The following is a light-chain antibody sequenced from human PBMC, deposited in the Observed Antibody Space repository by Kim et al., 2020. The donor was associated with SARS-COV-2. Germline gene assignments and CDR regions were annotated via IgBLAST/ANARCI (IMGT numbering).Light chain of an antibody. CDR1: NIGSKS. V-gene: IGLV3-21*04. J-gene: IGLJ1*01. CDR2: YDS. Sequence: SYELTQPPSVSVAQGKTARITCGGNNIGSKSVHWYQQKPGQAPVLVIYYDSDRPSGIPERFSGSNSGNTATLTISRVEAGDEADYYCQVWDSSSGQGVFG. CDR3: QVWDSSSGQGV.